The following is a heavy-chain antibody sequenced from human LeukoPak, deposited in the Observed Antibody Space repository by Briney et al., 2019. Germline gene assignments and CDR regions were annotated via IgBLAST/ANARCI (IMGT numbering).Heavy chain of an antibody. V-gene: IGHV1-46*01. Sequence: ASVKVSCKASGYTFTSYYIHWVRQAPGQGLEWMGIINPSGGSTSYAQKFQGRVTMTRDTSTSTVYMELSSLGSEDTAVFYCARSHTAMVLVYWGQGTLVTVSS. CDR1: GYTFTSYY. J-gene: IGHJ4*02. CDR3: ARSHTAMVLVY. CDR2: INPSGGST. D-gene: IGHD5-18*01.